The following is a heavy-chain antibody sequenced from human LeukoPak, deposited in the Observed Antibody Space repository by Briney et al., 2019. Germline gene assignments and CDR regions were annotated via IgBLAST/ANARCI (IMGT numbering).Heavy chain of an antibody. CDR3: ARDLSLYSSSSGYYFDY. CDR2: INPSGGST. J-gene: IGHJ4*02. Sequence: ASVKVSCKASGYTFTSYYMHWVRQAPGQGLEWMGIINPSGGSTSHAQKFQGRVTMTRDMSTSTVYMELSSLRSEDTAVYYCARDLSLYSSSSGYYFDYWGQGTLVTVSS. V-gene: IGHV1-46*01. D-gene: IGHD6-6*01. CDR1: GYTFTSYY.